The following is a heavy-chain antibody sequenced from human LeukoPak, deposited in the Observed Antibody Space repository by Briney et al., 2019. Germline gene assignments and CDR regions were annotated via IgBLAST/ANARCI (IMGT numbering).Heavy chain of an antibody. J-gene: IGHJ6*02. Sequence: WIRQPPGKGLEWVGRIKSKTDGGTTDYAAPVKGRFTISRDDSKNTLYLQMNSLKTEDTAVYYCTTDEQWLVSSYYYYGMDVWGQGTTVTVSS. CDR2: IKSKTDGGTT. CDR3: TTDEQWLVSSYYYYGMDV. V-gene: IGHV3-15*01. D-gene: IGHD6-19*01.